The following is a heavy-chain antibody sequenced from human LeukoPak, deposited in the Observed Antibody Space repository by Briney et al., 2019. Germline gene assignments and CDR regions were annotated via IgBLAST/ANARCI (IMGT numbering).Heavy chain of an antibody. CDR2: VNPNSGGT. CDR1: GYTFTGYY. Sequence: ASVKVSCKASGYTFTGYYLHWVRQAPGQGLEWMGCVNPNSGGTNYAQKFQGRVTMTRDTSISTAYMELSRLRSDDTAVYYCARGYGDYVLYYYYYYMDVWGKGTTVTVSS. CDR3: ARGYGDYVLYYYYYYMDV. D-gene: IGHD4-17*01. J-gene: IGHJ6*03. V-gene: IGHV1-2*02.